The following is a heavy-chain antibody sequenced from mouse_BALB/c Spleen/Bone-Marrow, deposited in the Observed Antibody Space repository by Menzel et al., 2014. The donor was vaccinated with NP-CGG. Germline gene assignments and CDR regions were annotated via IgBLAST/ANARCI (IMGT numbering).Heavy chain of an antibody. CDR3: AKYGGLRYAMDY. D-gene: IGHD2-4*01. V-gene: IGHV14-3*02. CDR2: IDPANGNT. CDR1: GFNIKDTY. J-gene: IGHJ4*01. Sequence: EVQRVESGAELVKPGASVKLSCTASGFNIKDTYMHWVKQRPEQGLEWIGRIDPANGNTKYDPKFQGKATITADTSPNTAYLQLSSLTSEDTAVYYCAKYGGLRYAMDYWGQGTSVTVSS.